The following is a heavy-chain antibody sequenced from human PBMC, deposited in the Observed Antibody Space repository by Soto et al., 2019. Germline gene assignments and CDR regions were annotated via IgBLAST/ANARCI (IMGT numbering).Heavy chain of an antibody. J-gene: IGHJ6*02. V-gene: IGHV1-46*01. Sequence: QVQLVQSGAEVTKPGASVKVSCKASGYAFITYYMHWVRRAPGQGREWMGVIDPSGGNTNYAQKFQGIVTMTRDTSKGTVYMELTGLRSEDTDVYHCARGYMDVWGQGNTVTVSS. CDR1: GYAFITYY. CDR3: ARGYMDV. CDR2: IDPSGGNT.